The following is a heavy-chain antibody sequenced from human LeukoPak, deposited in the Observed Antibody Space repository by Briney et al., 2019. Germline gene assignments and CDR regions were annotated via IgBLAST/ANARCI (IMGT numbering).Heavy chain of an antibody. CDR3: ARVRYFDWSDFDY. CDR2: ISGSGGST. Sequence: GGSLRLSCAASGFTFSSYAMSWVRPAPGKGLEWVSAISGSGGSTYYADSVKGRFTISRDNSKNTLYLQMNSLRAEDTAVYYCARVRYFDWSDFDYWGQGTLVTVSS. J-gene: IGHJ4*02. CDR1: GFTFSSYA. V-gene: IGHV3-23*01. D-gene: IGHD3-9*01.